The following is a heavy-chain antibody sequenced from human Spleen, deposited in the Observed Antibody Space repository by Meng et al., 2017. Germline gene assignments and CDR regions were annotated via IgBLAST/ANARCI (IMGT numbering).Heavy chain of an antibody. CDR1: GFTFSSYW. Sequence: GESLKISCVASGFTFSSYWMHWVRQDPVKGLVWVSRINTDGSTTSYADSVKGRFTISRDNAKNTLYLQMNSLRAEDTAVYYCARELGGLSAYWGQGTLVTVSS. J-gene: IGHJ4*02. CDR2: INTDGSTT. D-gene: IGHD3-10*01. V-gene: IGHV3-74*01. CDR3: ARELGGLSAY.